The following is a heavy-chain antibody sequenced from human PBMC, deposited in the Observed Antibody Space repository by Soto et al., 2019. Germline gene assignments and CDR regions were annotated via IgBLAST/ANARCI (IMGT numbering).Heavy chain of an antibody. CDR1: GGSFSGYY. V-gene: IGHV4-34*01. J-gene: IGHJ4*02. D-gene: IGHD6-19*01. CDR2: INHSGST. Sequence: QVQLQQWGAGLLKPSETLSLTCAVYGGSFSGYYWSWIRQPPGKGLEWIGEINHSGSTNYNPSLKSRVTISVDTSKNQFSLKLSSVTAADTAVYYCALFSGWYSSRDYFDYWGQGTLVTVSS. CDR3: ALFSGWYSSRDYFDY.